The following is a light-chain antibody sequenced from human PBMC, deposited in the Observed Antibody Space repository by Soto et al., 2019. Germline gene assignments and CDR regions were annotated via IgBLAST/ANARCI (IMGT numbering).Light chain of an antibody. Sequence: QSVLTQPPSVSGAPGQRVNISCTESSPNIGAGYDVHWYQQLPGTAPKLLIYGNSNRPSGVPDRFSGSKSGTSASLAITGLQAEDEADYYCQSYDSSLSGWVFGGGTKLTVL. CDR1: SPNIGAGYD. V-gene: IGLV1-40*01. CDR3: QSYDSSLSGWV. CDR2: GNS. J-gene: IGLJ3*02.